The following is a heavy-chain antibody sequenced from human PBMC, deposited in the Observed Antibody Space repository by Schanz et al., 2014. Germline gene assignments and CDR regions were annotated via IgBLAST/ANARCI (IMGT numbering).Heavy chain of an antibody. D-gene: IGHD3-10*01. J-gene: IGHJ4*02. CDR3: ARGGAGSVLFFFDY. V-gene: IGHV3-53*01. CDR2: IYSSGST. CDR1: GFTVSNSY. Sequence: DVQLVDSGGGLVQPGGSLRLSCAASGFTVSNSYIHWVRQAPGKGLEWVSTIYSSGSTYYADSVRGRFTTSRDNGKKSMYLQMNSLRAEDTAVYFCARGGAGSVLFFFDYWGQGTLVTVSS.